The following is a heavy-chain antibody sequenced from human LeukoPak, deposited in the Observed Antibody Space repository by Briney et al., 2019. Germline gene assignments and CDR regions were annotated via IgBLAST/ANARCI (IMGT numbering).Heavy chain of an antibody. D-gene: IGHD2-2*01. Sequence: ASVKVSCKASGGTFSSYAISWVRQAPGQGLEWMGRIIPILGIANYAQKFQGRVTITADKSTSTAYMELSSLRSEDTAVYYCARVHCSSTSCYRGYYYYGMDVWGQGTTVTVSS. CDR1: GGTFSSYA. CDR2: IIPILGIA. J-gene: IGHJ6*02. CDR3: ARVHCSSTSCYRGYYYYGMDV. V-gene: IGHV1-69*04.